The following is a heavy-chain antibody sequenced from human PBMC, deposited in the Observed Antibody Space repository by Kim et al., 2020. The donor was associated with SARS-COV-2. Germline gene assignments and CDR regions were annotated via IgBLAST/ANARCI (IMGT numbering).Heavy chain of an antibody. D-gene: IGHD3-10*01. J-gene: IGHJ5*02. Sequence: GGSLRLSCTGSGFTFGDYAVSWFRQAPGKGLEWIGYIRNKAYGGTTDYAASVKGGFTISREDSESIAYLQMNSLRIEDTAVYYCTRDEYGTGSPFDPWGQGTLVTVSS. CDR2: IRNKAYGGTT. V-gene: IGHV3-49*03. CDR3: TRDEYGTGSPFDP. CDR1: GFTFGDYA.